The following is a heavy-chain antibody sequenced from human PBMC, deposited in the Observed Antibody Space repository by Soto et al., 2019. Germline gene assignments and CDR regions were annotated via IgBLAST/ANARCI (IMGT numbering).Heavy chain of an antibody. Sequence: QVQLMQSGAEVKKPGASVKVSCKASGNTFTNYYIHWVRQAPGQGLEWMGTINPSGGHTTYSQNFLGRVTMTRDTSTSTLSMELTSLTSDATAVYYCARGGHVVVVTAAFDYWGQGTLVTVSS. CDR3: ARGGHVVVVTAAFDY. CDR1: GNTFTNYY. CDR2: INPSGGHT. V-gene: IGHV1-46*01. D-gene: IGHD2-21*02. J-gene: IGHJ4*02.